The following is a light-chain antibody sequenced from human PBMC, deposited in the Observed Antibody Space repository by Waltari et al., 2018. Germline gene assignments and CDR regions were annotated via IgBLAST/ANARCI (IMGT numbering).Light chain of an antibody. CDR2: GAS. Sequence: TLSLSPGERATLSCRASQSVGSNLAWYQLKPGQAPRLLIYGASSRATGIPDRFSGSGSGTDFTLTISSLEPEDVGVYYCLQRSNWPLTFGPGTKLDIK. V-gene: IGKV3-11*01. CDR3: LQRSNWPLT. CDR1: QSVGSN. J-gene: IGKJ3*01.